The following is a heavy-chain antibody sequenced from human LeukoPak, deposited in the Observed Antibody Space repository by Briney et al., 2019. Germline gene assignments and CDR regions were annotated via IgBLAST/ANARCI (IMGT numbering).Heavy chain of an antibody. Sequence: NPSETLSLTCTVSGGSISSSGLYWRWIRQPPGKGLEWIGSVYYRGITYYNPSLKSRVAISVDTSRNQFSLKLSSMTAADTAVYYCARGEFTIPKTYYFDLWGQGTLVTVSS. CDR3: ARGEFTIPKTYYFDL. J-gene: IGHJ4*02. CDR1: GGSISSSGLY. D-gene: IGHD3-9*01. CDR2: VYYRGIT. V-gene: IGHV4-39*01.